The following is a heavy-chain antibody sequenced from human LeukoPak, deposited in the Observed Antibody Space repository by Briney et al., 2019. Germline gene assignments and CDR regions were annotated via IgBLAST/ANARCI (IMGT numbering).Heavy chain of an antibody. V-gene: IGHV4-59*11. Sequence: PSETLSLTCTVSGDSISGHYWNWIRQTPGKGLEWIGYIYYSGTTNYNPSLKSRVTISLDTSKNQFSPKLSSVTAADTAVYYCARESYSSSWYADYWGQGTLVTVSS. J-gene: IGHJ4*02. CDR2: IYYSGTT. CDR1: GDSISGHY. D-gene: IGHD6-13*01. CDR3: ARESYSSSWYADY.